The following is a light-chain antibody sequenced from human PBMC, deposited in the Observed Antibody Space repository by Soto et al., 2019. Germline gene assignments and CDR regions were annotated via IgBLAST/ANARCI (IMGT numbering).Light chain of an antibody. CDR3: QQYNNWPLT. CDR1: QCIGND. Sequence: ETVMTQSPATLSVSPGDRITLSCRASQCIGNDVVWYQQKVGQAPRLLIHGASIRATGIPARFSGSGSGTEFTLTISSLQSEDFVDYYCQQYNNWPLTFGGGTRVEIK. J-gene: IGKJ4*01. V-gene: IGKV3D-15*01. CDR2: GAS.